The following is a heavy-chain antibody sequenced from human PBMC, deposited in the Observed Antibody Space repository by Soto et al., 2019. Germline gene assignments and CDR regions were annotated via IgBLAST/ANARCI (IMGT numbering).Heavy chain of an antibody. CDR1: GVSIGSPNW. Sequence: QVHLQESGPGLVTPSGTLSLACAVSGVSIGSPNWWTWVRQAPGKGLEWIGEMWPSGGTTYNPSLRTRVTISVDNSKNHLSLTLTSVTAADTAIYYCARCLHCSNGGRFDPWGQGALVTVSS. D-gene: IGHD2-8*01. V-gene: IGHV4-4*02. J-gene: IGHJ5*02. CDR2: MWPSGGT. CDR3: ARCLHCSNGGRFDP.